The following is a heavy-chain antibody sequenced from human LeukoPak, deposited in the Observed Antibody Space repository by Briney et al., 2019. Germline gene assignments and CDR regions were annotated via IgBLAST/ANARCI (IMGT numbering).Heavy chain of an antibody. CDR3: ASSLYYYYGMDV. V-gene: IGHV3-21*01. J-gene: IGHJ6*02. CDR2: ISSSSSYI. CDR1: GFTFSSYS. Sequence: GGSLRLSCAASGFTFSSYSMNWVRQAPGKGLEWVSSISSSSSYIYYADSVKGRFTISRVNAKNSLYPQMNSLRAEDTAVYYCASSLYYYYGMDVWGQGTTVTVSS.